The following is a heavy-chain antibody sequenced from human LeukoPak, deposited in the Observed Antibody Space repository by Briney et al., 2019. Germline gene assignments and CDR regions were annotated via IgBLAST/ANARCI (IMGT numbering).Heavy chain of an antibody. Sequence: SETLSLTCAVYGGSFSGYYWSWIRQPPGKGLEWIGEINHSGSTNYNPSLKSRVTISVDTSKNQFSLKLSSVTAADTAVYYCARGAHRWRLQRKPPTKNWFDPWGQGTLVTVSS. D-gene: IGHD2-21*02. CDR1: GGSFSGYY. CDR2: INHSGST. V-gene: IGHV4-34*01. CDR3: ARGAHRWRLQRKPPTKNWFDP. J-gene: IGHJ5*02.